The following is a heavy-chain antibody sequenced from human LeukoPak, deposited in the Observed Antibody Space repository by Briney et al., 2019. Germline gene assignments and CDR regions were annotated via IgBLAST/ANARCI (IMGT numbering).Heavy chain of an antibody. CDR2: IYYSGST. D-gene: IGHD3-10*01. CDR3: ARLRAYYLDY. J-gene: IGHJ4*02. V-gene: IGHV4-59*01. Sequence: PSETLSLTCTVSGDSISTYYWSWIRQSPGKRLEWIGYIYYSGSTNYNPSLKSRVTMSVDTSKSQFSLKLSSVTAADTAVYYCARLRAYYLDYWGQGILVTVSS. CDR1: GDSISTYY.